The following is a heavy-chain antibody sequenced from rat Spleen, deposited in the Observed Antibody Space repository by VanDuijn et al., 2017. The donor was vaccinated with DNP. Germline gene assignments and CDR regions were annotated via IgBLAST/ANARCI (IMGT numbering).Heavy chain of an antibody. D-gene: IGHD1-11*01. J-gene: IGHJ3*01. CDR1: GFTFSDYY. CDR2: ISYDGNRI. V-gene: IGHV5-7*01. Sequence: EVQLVESGGGLVQPGRSLKLSCAASGFTFSDYYMAWVRQAPKEGLECVSIISYDGNRIYYRDSVKGRFTISRDNAGNTVDLQMNSLRSEDTATYYCARPNYGGYEGWFAYWGQGTLVTVSS. CDR3: ARPNYGGYEGWFAY.